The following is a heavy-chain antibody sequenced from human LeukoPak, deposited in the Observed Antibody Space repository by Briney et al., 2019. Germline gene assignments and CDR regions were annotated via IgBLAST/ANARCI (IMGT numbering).Heavy chain of an antibody. D-gene: IGHD2-2*03. CDR2: ISDDGTSK. CDR1: GFTFSTYA. J-gene: IGHJ3*02. V-gene: IGHV3-30*04. CDR3: ARVDDLDAFDI. Sequence: GGSLRLSCAASGFTFSTYAMSWVRQGPGKGLEWVAVISDDGTSKFYADSVKGRFTIFRDNSKNTLFLQINSLRPEDTAMYYCARVDDLDAFDIWGQGTLVTVSS.